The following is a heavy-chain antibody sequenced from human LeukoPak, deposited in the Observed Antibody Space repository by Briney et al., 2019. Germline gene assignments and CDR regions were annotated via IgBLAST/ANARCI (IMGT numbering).Heavy chain of an antibody. CDR2: ISYDGSNK. V-gene: IGHV3-30*03. D-gene: IGHD1-1*01. CDR1: GFTFSNYG. Sequence: PGGSLRLSCAASGFTFSNYGMHWVRQAPGKGREWVAVISYDGSNKNYADSVEGRFTISRDNSKNTYLQMNSLRPEDTAVYYCATGGTKTATGPMGYWGQGTLVTVSS. CDR3: ATGGTKTATGPMGY. J-gene: IGHJ4*02.